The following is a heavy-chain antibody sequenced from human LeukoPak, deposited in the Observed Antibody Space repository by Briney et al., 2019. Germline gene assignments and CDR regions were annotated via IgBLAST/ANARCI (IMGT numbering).Heavy chain of an antibody. Sequence: GASVKVSCKASGYTFTSYGISWVRQAPGQGLEWMGWISAYNGNTNYAQKLQGRVTMTTDTSTSTAYMELRSLRSDDTAVYYCARRYYYNSSGYYYPAHFDYWGQGTLVTVSS. V-gene: IGHV1-18*01. CDR3: ARRYYYNSSGYYYPAHFDY. D-gene: IGHD3-22*01. CDR2: ISAYNGNT. J-gene: IGHJ4*02. CDR1: GYTFTSYG.